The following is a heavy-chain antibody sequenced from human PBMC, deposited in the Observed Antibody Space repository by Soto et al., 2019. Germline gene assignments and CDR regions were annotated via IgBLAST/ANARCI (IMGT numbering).Heavy chain of an antibody. CDR2: IYYSGST. V-gene: IGHV4-39*01. CDR3: ARHGRVYYYYGMDV. CDR1: GGSISSSSYY. J-gene: IGHJ6*02. Sequence: QLQLQESGPGLVKPSETLSLTCTVSGGSISSSSYYWGWIRQPPGKGLEWIGSIYYSGSTYYNPSLKSRITIAVNTSKNQFSRKLSSVTAADTTVYYCARHGRVYYYYGMDVWGQGTTVTVSS.